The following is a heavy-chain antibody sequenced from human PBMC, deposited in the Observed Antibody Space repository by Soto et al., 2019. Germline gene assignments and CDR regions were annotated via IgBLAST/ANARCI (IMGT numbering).Heavy chain of an antibody. V-gene: IGHV4-31*03. CDR1: GGSISSGGYY. Sequence: QVQLQESGPGLVKPSQTLSLTCTVSGGSISSGGYYWSWIRQHPGKGLEWIGYIYYSGSTYYNPSLKSRVTISVDTSKNQFSLKLSSVTAADTAVYYCARARGYYDSSGPTRRRWFDPWGQGTLVTVSS. CDR2: IYYSGST. CDR3: ARARGYYDSSGPTRRRWFDP. J-gene: IGHJ5*02. D-gene: IGHD3-22*01.